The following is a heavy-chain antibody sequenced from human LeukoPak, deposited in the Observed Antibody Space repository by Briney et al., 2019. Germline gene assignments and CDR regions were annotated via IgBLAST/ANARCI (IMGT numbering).Heavy chain of an antibody. CDR2: IYYSGST. CDR3: ARSSCSAGSCYWY. CDR1: SGSISSTY. D-gene: IGHD2-15*01. Sequence: SETLSLTCTVSSGSISSTYWNWIRQPPGKGLEWIGHIYYSGSTNYNPSLKSRVTISVDTSKKQFSLKLSTVTTADTAVYFCARSSCSAGSCYWYWGQGTLVTVSS. V-gene: IGHV4-59*01. J-gene: IGHJ4*02.